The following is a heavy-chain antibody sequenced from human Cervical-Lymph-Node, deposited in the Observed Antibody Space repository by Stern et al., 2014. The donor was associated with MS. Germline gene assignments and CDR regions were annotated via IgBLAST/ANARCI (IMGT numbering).Heavy chain of an antibody. CDR3: VKDAGEGANFGNY. CDR2: ISFDGNKK. D-gene: IGHD1-26*01. J-gene: IGHJ4*02. V-gene: IGHV3-30*18. Sequence: QVQLVQSGGGVVQPGRSLRLSCEVSGFTFSNYAMHWVRQAPGKGLEWVAVISFDGNKKHYADSMKGRFIISRDNSKNTVYLQMNSLRPQDTALYYCVKDAGEGANFGNYWGQGAQVTVSS. CDR1: GFTFSNYA.